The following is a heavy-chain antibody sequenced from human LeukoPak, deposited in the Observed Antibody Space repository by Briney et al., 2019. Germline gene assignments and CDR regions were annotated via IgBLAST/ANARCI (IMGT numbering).Heavy chain of an antibody. Sequence: GGSLRLSCVASGFTFSSYSMNWVRQAPGKGLEWVSSISSSSSYIEYADTVKGRFTISRDNAKNSLSLQMNSLRAEDTAVYYCARDTGYCSGGSCFIGAIDIWGQGTVVTVSS. V-gene: IGHV3-21*01. CDR2: ISSSSSYI. CDR3: ARDTGYCSGGSCFIGAIDI. CDR1: GFTFSSYS. D-gene: IGHD2-15*01. J-gene: IGHJ3*02.